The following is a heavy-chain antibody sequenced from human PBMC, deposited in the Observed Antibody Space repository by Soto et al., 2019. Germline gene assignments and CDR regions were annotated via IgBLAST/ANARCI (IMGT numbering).Heavy chain of an antibody. Sequence: QVRLVESGGGVVQPGRSLRLSCVASGFTFGRYAMNWVRQAPGKGLEWMAVISYDGNTKEYADYVKGRFTISRDNSRNTLYLQMKTLRVEDTALYYCASEENGGEYGSYYFEYWGQGTQVTVSA. CDR1: GFTFGRYA. CDR3: ASEENGGEYGSYYFEY. V-gene: IGHV3-30*04. D-gene: IGHD3-10*01. CDR2: ISYDGNTK. J-gene: IGHJ4*02.